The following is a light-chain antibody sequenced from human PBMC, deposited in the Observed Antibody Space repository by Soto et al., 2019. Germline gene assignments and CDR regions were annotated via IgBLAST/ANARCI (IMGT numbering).Light chain of an antibody. CDR3: TSWTTSTTMI. J-gene: IGLJ2*01. Sequence: QSVLTQPASVSGSPGQSITISCTGTSSDIGAYNFVSWYQHHPGKAPKLMLYDVNIRPSGVSNRFSGSKSGNTASLTISGLQAEDEAYYYCTSWTTSTTMIFGGGTKVTVL. CDR2: DVN. V-gene: IGLV2-14*03. CDR1: SSDIGAYNF.